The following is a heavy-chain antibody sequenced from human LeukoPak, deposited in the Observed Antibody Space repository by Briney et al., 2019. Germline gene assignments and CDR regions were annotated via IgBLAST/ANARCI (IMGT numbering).Heavy chain of an antibody. CDR2: INPNSGGT. CDR1: RYTFTCYY. CDR3: ARGPGDGYNYYFDY. V-gene: IGHV1-2*06. Sequence: ASVTVSFKASRYTFTCYYMHWVRQAPGQGLAWMGRINPNSGGTNYAQKFQGRLTMTRDTPISTAYMELRRLRSDGTAVYYYARGPGDGYNYYFDYWGQGTLVTVSS. J-gene: IGHJ4*02. D-gene: IGHD5-24*01.